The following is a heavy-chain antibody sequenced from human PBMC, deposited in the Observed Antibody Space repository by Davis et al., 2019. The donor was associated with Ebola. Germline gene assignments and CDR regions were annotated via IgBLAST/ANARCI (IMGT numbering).Heavy chain of an antibody. CDR1: GYTFTSYD. D-gene: IGHD6-13*01. J-gene: IGHJ4*02. CDR3: ARDIAAAGTTDY. CDR2: IIPILGIA. Sequence: SVKVSCKASGYTFTSYDISWVRQAPGQGLEWMGRIIPILGIANYAQKFQGRVTITADTSANTAYMELRSLRSEDTAVYYCARDIAAAGTTDYWGQGTLVTVSS. V-gene: IGHV1-69*04.